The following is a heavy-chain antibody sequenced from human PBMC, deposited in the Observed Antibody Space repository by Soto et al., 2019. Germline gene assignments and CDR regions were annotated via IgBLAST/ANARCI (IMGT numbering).Heavy chain of an antibody. CDR1: GGSFSGYY. CDR3: ATLRYGSGNYYYYYGMDV. J-gene: IGHJ6*02. CDR2: INHSGST. D-gene: IGHD3-10*01. V-gene: IGHV4-34*01. Sequence: SETLSLTCAVYGGSFSGYYCSWIRQPPGKGLEWIGEINHSGSTNYNPSLKSRVTISVDTSKNQFSLKLSSVTAADTAVYYCATLRYGSGNYYYYYGMDVWGQGTTVTV.